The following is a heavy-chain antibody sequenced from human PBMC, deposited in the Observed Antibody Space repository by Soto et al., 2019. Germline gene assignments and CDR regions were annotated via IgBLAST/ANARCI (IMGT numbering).Heavy chain of an antibody. CDR1: GFTFSSYA. J-gene: IGHJ4*02. Sequence: PGGSLRLSCAAAGFTFSSYAIHWVRQAPGKGLEWVAVISYDGSNKYYADSVKGRFTISRDNSKNTLYLQMNSLRAEDTAVYYCARVNYYDSSGYYSPLGNWGQGTLGTVSS. V-gene: IGHV3-30-3*01. D-gene: IGHD3-22*01. CDR2: ISYDGSNK. CDR3: ARVNYYDSSGYYSPLGN.